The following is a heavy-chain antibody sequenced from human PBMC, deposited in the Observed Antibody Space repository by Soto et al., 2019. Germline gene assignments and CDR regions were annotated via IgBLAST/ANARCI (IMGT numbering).Heavy chain of an antibody. CDR3: TSIRQNVDTAMVMYF. V-gene: IGHV3-73*01. CDR2: IRSKANSYAT. J-gene: IGHJ4*02. Sequence: GGSLRLSCAASGFTFSGSAMHWVRQASGKGLEWVGRIRSKANSYATAYAASVKGRFTISRDDSKNTAYLQMNSLKTEDTAVYYCTSIRQNVDTAMVMYFWGQGTLVTVS. D-gene: IGHD5-18*01. CDR1: GFTFSGSA.